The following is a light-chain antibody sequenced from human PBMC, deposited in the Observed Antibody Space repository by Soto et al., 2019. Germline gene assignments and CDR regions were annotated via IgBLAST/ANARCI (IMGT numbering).Light chain of an antibody. J-gene: IGLJ1*01. Sequence: QSALTQPRSVSGSPGQSVTISCTGTSSDVGGYNYVSWYQQHPGKAPKLMIYDVSKRPSGVPDRFSGSKSGNTASLTISGLQAEDEADYYCCSSGVFGTGTKVTV. CDR2: DVS. CDR3: CSSGV. V-gene: IGLV2-11*01. CDR1: SSDVGGYNY.